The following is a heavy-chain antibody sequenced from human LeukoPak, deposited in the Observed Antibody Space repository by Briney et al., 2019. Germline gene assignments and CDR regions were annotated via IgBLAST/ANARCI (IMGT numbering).Heavy chain of an antibody. CDR1: GFTFGAYD. J-gene: IGHJ3*01. Sequence: GGSLSLSCVASGFTFGAYDIHWVRQAPGKGLDWVASIKYDGTYQYYADSAKGRFTISRDNSKNTLYLQMSSLRVEDASIYYCTKERNAFDVWGQGTMVTVSS. CDR3: TKERNAFDV. V-gene: IGHV3-30*02. CDR2: IKYDGTYQ.